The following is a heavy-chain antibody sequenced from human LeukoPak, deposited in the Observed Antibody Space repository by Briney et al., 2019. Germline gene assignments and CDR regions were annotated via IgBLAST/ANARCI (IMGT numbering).Heavy chain of an antibody. V-gene: IGHV4-39*01. CDR2: IYYSGTT. D-gene: IGHD6-25*01. J-gene: IGHJ5*02. Sequence: PSETLSLTCTVSGGSVSTNNYYWGWIRQSPGKGLEWIGSIYYSGTTYYNPSLKSPVTMSVDTSKNQISLKLNSVTAADTGLYYCARHELTGFSSAHWFDPWGQGTLVTVSS. CDR3: ARHELTGFSSAHWFDP. CDR1: GGSVSTNNYY.